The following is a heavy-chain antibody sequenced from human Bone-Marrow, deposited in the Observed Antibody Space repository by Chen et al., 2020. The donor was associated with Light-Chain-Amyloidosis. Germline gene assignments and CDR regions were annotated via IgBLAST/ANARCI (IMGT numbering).Heavy chain of an antibody. Sequence: VQLVESGGGLVQPGGSLRLSCAASGFTFGTYSLTWVRQAPGKGLESLSYISANGNAIFYAASVRGRFTISRDNANRSLYLQMRNLRVEDTAVYYCARDSGESAADDFWGQGTLVTVSS. V-gene: IGHV3-48*01. CDR1: GFTFGTYS. CDR2: ISANGNAI. D-gene: IGHD6-13*01. CDR3: ARDSGESAADDF. J-gene: IGHJ4*02.